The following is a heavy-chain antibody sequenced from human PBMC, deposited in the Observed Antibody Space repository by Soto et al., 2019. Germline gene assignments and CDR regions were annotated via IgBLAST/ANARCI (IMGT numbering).Heavy chain of an antibody. CDR3: ARVSDDIVVVPAAKDYYYYGMDV. J-gene: IGHJ6*02. CDR1: GFTFSSYS. D-gene: IGHD2-2*01. V-gene: IGHV3-48*02. CDR2: ISSSSSTI. Sequence: GGSLRLSCAASGFTFSSYSMNWVRQAPGKGLEWVSYISSSSSTIYYADSVEGRFTISRDNAKNSLYLQMNSLRDEDTAVYYCARVSDDIVVVPAAKDYYYYGMDVWGQGTTVTVSS.